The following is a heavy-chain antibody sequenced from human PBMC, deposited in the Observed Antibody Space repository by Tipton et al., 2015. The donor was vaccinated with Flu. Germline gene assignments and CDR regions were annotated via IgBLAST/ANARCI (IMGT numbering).Heavy chain of an antibody. V-gene: IGHV1-2*02. Sequence: QVQLVQSGAEVKKPGASVKVSCKASGYTFTAYYVHWVRQAPGQGLEWMGRITPNSGGTDYAQNFQGRVTMTRDTSISTAYMELSRLRSDDTAVYYCAREGPYSSAWYGLDAFDIWGQGTMVTVSS. CDR1: GYTFTAYY. J-gene: IGHJ3*02. CDR2: ITPNSGGT. D-gene: IGHD6-19*01. CDR3: AREGPYSSAWYGLDAFDI.